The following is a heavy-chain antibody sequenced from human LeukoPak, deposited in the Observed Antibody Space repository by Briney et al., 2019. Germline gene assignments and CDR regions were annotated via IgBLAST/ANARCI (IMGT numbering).Heavy chain of an antibody. CDR1: GDTFSNHP. Sequence: ASVKVSCKASGDTFSNHPINWVRQAPGQGLEWLGMIIPIFNSLKYAEKFQGRLTITADKATTTAYLELSSLESDDTAVYYCARGLSSSWYWFDTWGQGTLVTVSS. V-gene: IGHV1-69*06. CDR2: IIPIFNSL. J-gene: IGHJ5*02. CDR3: ARGLSSSWYWFDT. D-gene: IGHD6-13*01.